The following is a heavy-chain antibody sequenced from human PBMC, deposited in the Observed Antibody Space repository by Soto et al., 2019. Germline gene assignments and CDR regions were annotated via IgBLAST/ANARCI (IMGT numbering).Heavy chain of an antibody. CDR3: ARLVGVAISP. CDR2: IYYSGST. V-gene: IGHV4-30-4*01. D-gene: IGHD2-21*01. Sequence: SETLSLTCTVSGGSIGSRDYYWSWIRQPPGKGLEWIGYIYYSGSTYHNPSLKSRVTISIDSSKNQFSLNLRSVTAADTAVYYCARLVGVAISPWGQGTLVTV. CDR1: GGSIGSRDYY. J-gene: IGHJ4*02.